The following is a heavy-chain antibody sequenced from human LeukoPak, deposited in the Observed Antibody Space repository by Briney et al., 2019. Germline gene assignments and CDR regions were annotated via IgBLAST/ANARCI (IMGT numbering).Heavy chain of an antibody. J-gene: IGHJ3*02. Sequence: GGSLRLSCAASGFTFSSYSMNWVRQAPGKGLEWVSYISSSSSTIYYADSVKGRFTISRDNAKNSLYLQMNSLRAEDTAVYYCARGCYGSGSYYHDAFDIWGQGTMVTVSS. CDR1: GFTFSSYS. V-gene: IGHV3-48*01. D-gene: IGHD3-10*01. CDR2: ISSSSSTI. CDR3: ARGCYGSGSYYHDAFDI.